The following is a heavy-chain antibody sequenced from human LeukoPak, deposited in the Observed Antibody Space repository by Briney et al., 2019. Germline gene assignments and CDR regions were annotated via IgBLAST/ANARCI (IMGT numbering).Heavy chain of an antibody. CDR1: GGSFSGYY. J-gene: IGHJ4*02. CDR3: ARGLATLNMTTVTTYFDY. CDR2: INHSGST. Sequence: PSETLSLTCAVYGGSFSGYYWSWIRQPPGKGLEWIGEINHSGSTNYNPSLKSRVTISVDTSKNQFSLKLSSVTAADTAVYYCARGLATLNMTTVTTYFDYWGQGTLVTVSS. V-gene: IGHV4-34*01. D-gene: IGHD4-17*01.